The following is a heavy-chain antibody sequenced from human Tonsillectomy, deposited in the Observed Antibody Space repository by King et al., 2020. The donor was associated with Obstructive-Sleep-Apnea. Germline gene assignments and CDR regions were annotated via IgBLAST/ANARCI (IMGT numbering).Heavy chain of an antibody. J-gene: IGHJ3*02. CDR3: AREREILPFFDWLSDYHDAFDI. Sequence: QLQESGPGLVKPSETLSLTCTVSGGSISSYYWSWIRQPAGKGLEWIGRIYTSGSTNYNPSLKSRVTMSVDTSKNQFSLKLSSVTAADTAVYYCAREREILPFFDWLSDYHDAFDIWGQGTMVTVSS. D-gene: IGHD3-9*01. CDR1: GGSISSYY. V-gene: IGHV4-4*07. CDR2: IYTSGST.